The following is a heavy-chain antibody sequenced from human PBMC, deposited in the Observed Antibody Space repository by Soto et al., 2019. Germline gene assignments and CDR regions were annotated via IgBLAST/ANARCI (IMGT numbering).Heavy chain of an antibody. J-gene: IGHJ6*02. Sequence: QVQLVQSGAEVKKPGASVKVSCRASGYTFNIYYVHWVRQAPGQGLEWMGWINPNSGGTNYAQKFQGRVTMTSDTSINTAYMEVSRLGSDDTAVYYCARDLMTTVPYYYYGMNVWGQGTTVTVSS. D-gene: IGHD4-4*01. V-gene: IGHV1-2*02. CDR1: GYTFNIYY. CDR2: INPNSGGT. CDR3: ARDLMTTVPYYYYGMNV.